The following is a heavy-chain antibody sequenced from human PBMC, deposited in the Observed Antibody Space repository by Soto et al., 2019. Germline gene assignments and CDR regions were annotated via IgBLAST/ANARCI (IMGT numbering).Heavy chain of an antibody. Sequence: QLQLQESGPGLVKPSETLSLTCTVSGGSISSSSYYWGWIRQPPGKGLEWIGSIYYSGSTYYNPSLKSRVTISVDTSKNQFSLKLSSVTAADTAVYYCARQGGYSSGWYGNWFDPWGQGTLVTVSS. CDR3: ARQGGYSSGWYGNWFDP. CDR1: GGSISSSSYY. CDR2: IYYSGST. J-gene: IGHJ5*02. D-gene: IGHD6-19*01. V-gene: IGHV4-39*01.